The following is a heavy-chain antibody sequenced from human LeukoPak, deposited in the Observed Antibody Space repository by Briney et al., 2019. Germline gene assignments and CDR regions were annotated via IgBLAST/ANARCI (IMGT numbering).Heavy chain of an antibody. CDR1: GYTFTGYY. J-gene: IGHJ4*02. Sequence: ASVKVSCKASGYTFTGYYMHWVRQAPGQGLEWMGWINPNSGNTDYAQKFQGRVTMTRNTSISTAYMELSSLRSEDTAVYYCARWETVGAIFDYWGQGTLVTVSS. D-gene: IGHD1-26*01. V-gene: IGHV1-8*02. CDR2: INPNSGNT. CDR3: ARWETVGAIFDY.